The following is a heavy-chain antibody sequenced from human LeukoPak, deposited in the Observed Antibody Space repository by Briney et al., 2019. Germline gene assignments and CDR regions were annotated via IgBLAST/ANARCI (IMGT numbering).Heavy chain of an antibody. J-gene: IGHJ3*02. Sequence: SQTLSLTCTVSGVSISSGGYYWRWIRQHPGGGLEWIGYIYYSGSTYYNPSLKSRVTISVDTSKSQFSLKLSSVTAADTAVYYCARGPWQWLSDYAFDIWGQGTMVTVSS. V-gene: IGHV4-31*03. CDR2: IYYSGST. CDR1: GVSISSGGYY. D-gene: IGHD6-19*01. CDR3: ARGPWQWLSDYAFDI.